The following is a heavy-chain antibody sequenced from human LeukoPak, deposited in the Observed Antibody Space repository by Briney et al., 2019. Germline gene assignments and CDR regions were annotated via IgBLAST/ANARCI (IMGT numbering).Heavy chain of an antibody. Sequence: GGSLRLSCAASIFTFSSYWMSWVRQAPGKGLEWVANIKQDGSEKYYVDSVKGRFTISRDNAKNSLYLQMNSLRAEDTAVYYCARFNNYYEEYWGQGTLVTVSS. J-gene: IGHJ4*02. CDR2: IKQDGSEK. CDR3: ARFNNYYEEY. CDR1: IFTFSSYW. D-gene: IGHD3-22*01. V-gene: IGHV3-7*01.